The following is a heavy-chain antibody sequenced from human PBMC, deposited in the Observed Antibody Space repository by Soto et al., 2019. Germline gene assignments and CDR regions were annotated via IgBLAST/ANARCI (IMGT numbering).Heavy chain of an antibody. D-gene: IGHD6-6*01. CDR3: ARESSIAARPSSYYFDY. CDR2: IYYSGST. V-gene: IGHV4-59*01. Sequence: PSETLSLTCTVSGGSISSYYWSWIRQPPGKGLEWIGYIYYSGSTNYNPSLKSRVTIPVDTSKNQFSLKLSSVTAADTAVYYCARESSIAARPSSYYFDYWGQGTLVTVSS. J-gene: IGHJ4*02. CDR1: GGSISSYY.